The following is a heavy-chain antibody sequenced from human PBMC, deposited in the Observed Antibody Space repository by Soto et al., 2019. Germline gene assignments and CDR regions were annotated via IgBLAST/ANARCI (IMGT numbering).Heavy chain of an antibody. V-gene: IGHV3-30*18. Sequence: GGSLRLSCAASGFTFSSYGMHWVRQAPGKGLEWVAVISYDGSNKYYADSVKGRFTISRYNSKNTLYLQMNSLRAEDTAVYYCAKDLFGELLINENGMDVWGQGTTVTVSS. CDR3: AKDLFGELLINENGMDV. D-gene: IGHD3-10*01. J-gene: IGHJ6*02. CDR1: GFTFSSYG. CDR2: ISYDGSNK.